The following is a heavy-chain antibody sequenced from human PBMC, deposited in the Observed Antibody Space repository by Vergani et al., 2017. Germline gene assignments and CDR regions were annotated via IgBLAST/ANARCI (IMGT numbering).Heavy chain of an antibody. V-gene: IGHV3-33*01. Sequence: VHLVESGGGLVPPGRSLRLSCAASGFSFGDYAMTWVRQAPGKGLEWVSMTWYEGNNNYYADSVKGRFTISKDISKNTLYLQMNSLRGDDTAVYYCARETRDTPSSLDYWGQGTLVTVSS. D-gene: IGHD5-24*01. CDR1: GFSFGDYA. CDR3: ARETRDTPSSLDY. CDR2: TWYEGNNN. J-gene: IGHJ4*02.